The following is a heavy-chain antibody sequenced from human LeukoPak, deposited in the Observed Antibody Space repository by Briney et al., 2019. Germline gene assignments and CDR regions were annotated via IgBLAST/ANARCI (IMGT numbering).Heavy chain of an antibody. V-gene: IGHV1-2*02. J-gene: IGHJ4*02. Sequence: ASAKVSCKASGYTFTGYYMHWVRQAPGQGLEWMGWINPNSGGTNYAQKFQGRVTMTRDTSISTAYMELSRLRSDDTAVYYCARDEANRDYSFDYWGQGTLVTVSS. CDR3: ARDEANRDYSFDY. CDR1: GYTFTGYY. CDR2: INPNSGGT. D-gene: IGHD1-14*01.